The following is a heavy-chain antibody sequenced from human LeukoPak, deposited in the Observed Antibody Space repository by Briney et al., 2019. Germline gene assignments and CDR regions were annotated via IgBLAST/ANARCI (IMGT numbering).Heavy chain of an antibody. CDR1: GESFSGYF. J-gene: IGHJ1*01. Sequence: SETLSLTCAVYGESFSGYFRTWIRQPPGKGLEWRGEINDSGSTNYNPSLKSRVTISVDTPKNQFSLRLTSVTAADSAVYYCARVDNPGAEYLRHWGRGTLVTVSS. CDR2: INDSGST. D-gene: IGHD1-14*01. CDR3: ARVDNPGAEYLRH. V-gene: IGHV4-34*01.